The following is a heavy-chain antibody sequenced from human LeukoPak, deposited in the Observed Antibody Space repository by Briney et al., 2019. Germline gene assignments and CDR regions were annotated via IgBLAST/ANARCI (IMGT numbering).Heavy chain of an antibody. J-gene: IGHJ4*02. D-gene: IGHD5-18*01. CDR3: ARSARGYSYGHDY. CDR1: GETFSSYT. CDR2: FIPILGIA. Sequence: SVTVSCKASGETFSSYTISWVRQAPGQGLEWMGRFIPILGIANYAQKFQGRVTITADKSTSTAYMELSSLRSEDTAVYYCARSARGYSYGHDYWGQGTLVTVSS. V-gene: IGHV1-69*02.